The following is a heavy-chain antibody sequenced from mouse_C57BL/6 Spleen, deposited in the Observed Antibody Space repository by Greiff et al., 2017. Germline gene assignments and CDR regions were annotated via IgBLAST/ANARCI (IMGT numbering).Heavy chain of an antibody. J-gene: IGHJ1*03. Sequence: VQLQQSGAELVKPGASVKISCKASGYAFSSYWMNWVKQRPGKGLEWIGQIYPGDGDTNYNGKFKGKATLTADKSSSTAYMQLSSLTSEDSAVYFCARADDGSRTDYWYFGGWGTGTTVTVAS. D-gene: IGHD1-1*01. CDR2: IYPGDGDT. CDR3: ARADDGSRTDYWYFGG. V-gene: IGHV1-80*01. CDR1: GYAFSSYW.